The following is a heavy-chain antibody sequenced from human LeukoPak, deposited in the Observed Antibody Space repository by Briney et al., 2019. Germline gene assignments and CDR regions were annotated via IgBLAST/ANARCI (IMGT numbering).Heavy chain of an antibody. V-gene: IGHV4-34*01. Sequence: SETLSLTCAVYGGSFSGYYWSWIRQPPGKGLEWIGEINHSGSTNYNPSLKSRVTISVDTSKNQFSLKLSSVTAADTAVYYRARESGSYYFYWGQGTLVTVSS. CDR1: GGSFSGYY. CDR2: INHSGST. D-gene: IGHD1-26*01. J-gene: IGHJ4*02. CDR3: ARESGSYYFY.